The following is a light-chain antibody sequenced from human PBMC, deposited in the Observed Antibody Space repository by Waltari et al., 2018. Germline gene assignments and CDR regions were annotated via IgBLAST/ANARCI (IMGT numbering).Light chain of an antibody. J-gene: IGLJ3*02. CDR2: DVN. Sequence: ALAQPASLSGSPGQSITLSCTGTSSDVGAYNYVSWYQQHPGKAPRLMIYDVNNRPSGVSNRFSGSKSGNTASLTISGLQAEDEADYYCSSFTRASSWVFGGGTKLTV. CDR3: SSFTRASSWV. CDR1: SSDVGAYNY. V-gene: IGLV2-14*03.